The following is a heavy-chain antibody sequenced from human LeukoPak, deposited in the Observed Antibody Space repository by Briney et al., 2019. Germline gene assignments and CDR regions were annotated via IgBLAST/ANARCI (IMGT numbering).Heavy chain of an antibody. V-gene: IGHV7-4-1*02. CDR1: GYTFTGYY. CDR3: AAAHYYYYYYMDV. J-gene: IGHJ6*03. Sequence: ASVKVSCKASGYTFTGYYMHWVRQAPGQGLEWMGWINTNTGNPTYAQGFTGRLVFSLDTSVSTAYLQISSLKAEDTAVYYCAAAHYYYYYYMDVWGKGTTVTVSS. D-gene: IGHD2-15*01. CDR2: INTNTGNP.